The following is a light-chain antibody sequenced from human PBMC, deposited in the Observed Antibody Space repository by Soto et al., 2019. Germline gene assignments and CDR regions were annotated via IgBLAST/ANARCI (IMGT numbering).Light chain of an antibody. J-gene: IGLJ2*01. CDR1: SSNIGSNT. Sequence: QAVVTQPPSASGTPGQRVTISCSGRSSNIGSNTVNWYQQLPGTAPKLLIFGNSQRPSGVPDRFSGSKSGTSASLAISGLQSEDEADYYCAAWDDSLNGVVFGGGTKLTVL. V-gene: IGLV1-44*01. CDR2: GNS. CDR3: AAWDDSLNGVV.